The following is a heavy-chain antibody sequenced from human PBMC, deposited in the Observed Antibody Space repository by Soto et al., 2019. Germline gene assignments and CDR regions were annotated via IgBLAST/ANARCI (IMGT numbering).Heavy chain of an antibody. Sequence: ASVKVSFKASGGTFSSYAISWLRQAPGQGLEWMGGIIPIFGTANYAQKFQGRVTITADESTSTAYMELSSLRSEDTAVYYCARSGFETTVVTLGYYGMDVWGQGTTVTVSS. CDR2: IIPIFGTA. CDR3: ARSGFETTVVTLGYYGMDV. CDR1: GGTFSSYA. D-gene: IGHD4-17*01. V-gene: IGHV1-69*13. J-gene: IGHJ6*02.